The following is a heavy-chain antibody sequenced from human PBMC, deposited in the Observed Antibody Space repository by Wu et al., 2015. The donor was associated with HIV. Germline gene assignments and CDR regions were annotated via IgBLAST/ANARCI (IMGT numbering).Heavy chain of an antibody. CDR1: GGTFSSYA. Sequence: QVQLVQSGAEVKKPGSSVKVSCKASGGTFSSYAISWVRQAPGQGLEWMGGIIPIFGTANYAQKFQGRVTITADESTSTAYMELSSLRSEDTAVYYCARVSYDFWSGYYRSSLDYWGQGTLVTVSS. D-gene: IGHD3-3*01. V-gene: IGHV1-69*12. CDR2: IIPIFGTA. J-gene: IGHJ4*02. CDR3: ARVSYDFWSGYYRSSLDY.